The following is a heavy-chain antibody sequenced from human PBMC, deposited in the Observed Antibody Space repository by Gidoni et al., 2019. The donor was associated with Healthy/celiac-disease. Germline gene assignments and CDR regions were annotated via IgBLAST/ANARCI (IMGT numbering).Heavy chain of an antibody. CDR1: GFTCSSYA. D-gene: IGHD5-12*01. J-gene: IGHJ4*02. V-gene: IGHV3-30-3*01. CDR3: ARDHSGYDALTGGFDY. Sequence: QVQLVESGGGVVTPGRSLRLSCAASGFTCSSYAMHWVRQAPGKGLEWVAVISYDGSNKYYADSVKGRFTISRDNSKNTLYLQMNSLRAEDTAVYYCARDHSGYDALTGGFDYWGQGTLVTVSS. CDR2: ISYDGSNK.